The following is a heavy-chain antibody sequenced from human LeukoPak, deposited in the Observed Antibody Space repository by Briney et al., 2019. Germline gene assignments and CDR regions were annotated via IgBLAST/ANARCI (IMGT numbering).Heavy chain of an antibody. CDR3: ARSYVDAGYSSSWYRFWFDP. Sequence: ASVKVSRKASGYPFTGSYIHWVRQAPGQGLEWMGWINANSGSTNYAQKLQGRVTMTTDTSTSTAYMELRSLRSDDTAVYYCARSYVDAGYSSSWYRFWFDPWGQGTLVTVSS. CDR2: INANSGST. D-gene: IGHD6-13*01. J-gene: IGHJ5*02. V-gene: IGHV1-18*04. CDR1: GYPFTGSY.